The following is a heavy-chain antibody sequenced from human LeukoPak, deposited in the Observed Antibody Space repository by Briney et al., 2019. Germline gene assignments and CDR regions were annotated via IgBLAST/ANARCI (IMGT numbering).Heavy chain of an antibody. V-gene: IGHV3-48*04. CDR1: GFTFSNYS. CDR2: ISSSSSTI. Sequence: GGSLRLSCAASGFTFSNYSVNWVRQAPGKGLEWVSYISSSSSTIYYADSVKGRFTISRDNAKNSLYLQMNSLRAEDTAVYYCARDPYLVGATPAPYFDYWGQGTLVTVSS. D-gene: IGHD1-26*01. CDR3: ARDPYLVGATPAPYFDY. J-gene: IGHJ4*02.